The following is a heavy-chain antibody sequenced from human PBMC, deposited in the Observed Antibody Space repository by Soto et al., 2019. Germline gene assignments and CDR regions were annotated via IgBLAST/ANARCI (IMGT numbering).Heavy chain of an antibody. Sequence: PGGSLRLSCAASGFTFDDYAMHWVRQAPGKGLEWVSGISWNSGSIGYADSVKGRFTISRDNAKNSLYLQMNSLRAEYTALYYCAKEYDSSGYDWGQGTLVTVSS. D-gene: IGHD3-22*01. V-gene: IGHV3-9*01. CDR2: ISWNSGSI. CDR1: GFTFDDYA. J-gene: IGHJ4*02. CDR3: AKEYDSSGYD.